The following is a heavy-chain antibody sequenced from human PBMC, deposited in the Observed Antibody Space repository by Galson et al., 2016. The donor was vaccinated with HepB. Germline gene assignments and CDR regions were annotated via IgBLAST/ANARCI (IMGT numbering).Heavy chain of an antibody. CDR3: ANTMV. V-gene: IGHV3-48*02. J-gene: IGHJ4*01. CDR1: GFTFSSYS. D-gene: IGHD3-10*01. Sequence: SLRLSCAASGFTFSSYSMNWVRQAPGKGLEWVSYISSSSNSIYYIDSVKGRFTISRDNAKNSLYLQMNSLRDEDTAMYYCANTMVWGHGTLVTVSS. CDR2: ISSSSNSI.